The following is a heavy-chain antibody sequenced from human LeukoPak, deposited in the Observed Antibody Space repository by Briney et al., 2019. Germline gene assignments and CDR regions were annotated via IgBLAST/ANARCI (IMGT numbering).Heavy chain of an antibody. D-gene: IGHD3-10*01. CDR2: ISSSSSYI. CDR3: AREDRYYYGSGSLDYFDY. V-gene: IGHV3-21*01. Sequence: GGSLRLSCAASGFTFSSYSMNWVRQAPGKGLEWVSSISSSSSYIYYADSVKGRFTISRDDAKNSLYLQMNSLRAEDTAVYYCAREDRYYYGSGSLDYFDYWGQGTLVTVSS. CDR1: GFTFSSYS. J-gene: IGHJ4*02.